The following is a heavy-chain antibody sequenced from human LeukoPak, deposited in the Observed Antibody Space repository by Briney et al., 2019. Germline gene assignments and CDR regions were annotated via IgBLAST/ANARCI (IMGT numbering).Heavy chain of an antibody. CDR2: IYYSGSI. V-gene: IGHV4-59*01. J-gene: IGHJ4*02. Sequence: SETLSLTCTVSGGYISSYYWSWIRQPPGKGLEWIGYIYYSGSINYNPSLKSRVTISVDTSKNQISLKLSSVTAADTAVYYCARANRYDLYFDYWGQGTLVTVSS. CDR3: ARANRYDLYFDY. D-gene: IGHD5-12*01. CDR1: GGYISSYY.